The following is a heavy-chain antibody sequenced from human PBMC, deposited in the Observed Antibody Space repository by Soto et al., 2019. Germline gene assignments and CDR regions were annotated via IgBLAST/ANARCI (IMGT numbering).Heavy chain of an antibody. J-gene: IGHJ5*02. D-gene: IGHD6-19*01. CDR2: IYYSGST. CDR3: ARLAAVAEGGWFDP. CDR1: GDSISASY. Sequence: PSETLSLTCTVSGDSISASYWTWIRQPPGKGLEWIGYIYYSGSTNYNPSLKSRVTISVDTSKNQFSLKLSSVTAADTAVYYCARLAAVAEGGWFDPWGQGTLVTVS. V-gene: IGHV4-59*01.